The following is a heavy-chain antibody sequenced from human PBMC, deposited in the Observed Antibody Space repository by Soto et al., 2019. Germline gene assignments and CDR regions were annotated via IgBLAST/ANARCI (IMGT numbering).Heavy chain of an antibody. D-gene: IGHD4-17*01. CDR3: AKSGSGMTTVTTLDY. CDR2: ISNDGSNK. Sequence: GGSLRLSCAASGFTFSSYGMHWVRQAPGKGLEWVAVISNDGSNKYYADSVKGRFTISRDNSKNTLYLQMNSLRAEDTAVYYCAKSGSGMTTVTTLDYWGQGTLVTVSS. V-gene: IGHV3-30*18. CDR1: GFTFSSYG. J-gene: IGHJ4*02.